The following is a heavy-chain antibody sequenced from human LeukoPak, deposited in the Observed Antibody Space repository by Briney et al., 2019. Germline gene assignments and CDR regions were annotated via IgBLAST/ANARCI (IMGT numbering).Heavy chain of an antibody. CDR2: ITGSGDNA. J-gene: IGHJ4*02. CDR1: GFTFSNYG. Sequence: PGGSLRLSCAAAGFTFSNYGMSWLRQAPGKGPEWVSAITGSGDNAYYSDSVKGRFTISRDNPKNTLNLQMNSLRAEETPVYYCEKETYGSSPDYWGQGTLVTVSS. D-gene: IGHD1-26*01. CDR3: EKETYGSSPDY. V-gene: IGHV3-23*01.